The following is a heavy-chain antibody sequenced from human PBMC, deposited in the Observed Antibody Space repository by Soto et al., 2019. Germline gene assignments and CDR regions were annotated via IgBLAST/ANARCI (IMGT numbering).Heavy chain of an antibody. Sequence: KPSETLSLTCAVYGGSFSGYYWSWIRQPPGKGLEWIGEINHSGSTNYNPSLKSRVTISVDTSKNQFSLKLSSVTAADTAVYYCARGLPDSGSYSGGWWFDPWGQGTLVTVSS. CDR1: GGSFSGYY. CDR2: INHSGST. D-gene: IGHD1-26*01. V-gene: IGHV4-34*01. J-gene: IGHJ5*02. CDR3: ARGLPDSGSYSGGWWFDP.